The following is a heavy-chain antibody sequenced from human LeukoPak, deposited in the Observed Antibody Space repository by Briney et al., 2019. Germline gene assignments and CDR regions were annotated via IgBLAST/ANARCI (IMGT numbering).Heavy chain of an antibody. Sequence: GGSLRLSCAASGFTFSSYAMSWVRQAPGKGLEWVSAISGSGGSTYYADSVKGRFTISRDNSKNTLYLQMNSLRAEDAAVYYCAKYCDFWSGYYRAGFDYWGQGTLVTVSS. CDR3: AKYCDFWSGYYRAGFDY. CDR1: GFTFSSYA. CDR2: ISGSGGST. V-gene: IGHV3-23*01. J-gene: IGHJ4*02. D-gene: IGHD3-3*01.